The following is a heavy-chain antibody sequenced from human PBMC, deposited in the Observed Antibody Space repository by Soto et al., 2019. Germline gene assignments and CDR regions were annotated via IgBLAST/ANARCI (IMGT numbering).Heavy chain of an antibody. CDR3: AGTSSTPPPRPDDFWSGYYPGHGMDV. V-gene: IGHV5-51*01. Sequence: PGESLKISCKGSGYSFTSYWIGWVRQMPGKGLEWMGIIYPGDSDTRYSPSFQGQITISADKSISTAYLQWSSLKASDTAMYYCAGTSSTPPPRPDDFWSGYYPGHGMDVWGQGTTVTVSS. CDR2: IYPGDSDT. D-gene: IGHD3-3*01. CDR1: GYSFTSYW. J-gene: IGHJ6*02.